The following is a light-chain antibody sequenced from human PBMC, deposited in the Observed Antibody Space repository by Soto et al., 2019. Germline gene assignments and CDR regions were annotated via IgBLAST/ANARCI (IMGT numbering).Light chain of an antibody. J-gene: IGKJ4*01. CDR3: MQALQTPLT. CDR2: LGS. V-gene: IGKV2-28*01. CDR1: QSLLHSNGYNY. Sequence: DIVMTQSPLSLPVTPGEPASISCRSSQSLLHSNGYNYLDWYLQKPGQTPPLLIYLGSNRASGVPDRFSGSGSGTDFTLKISRVEAEDVGVYYCMQALQTPLTFGGRTKVEIK.